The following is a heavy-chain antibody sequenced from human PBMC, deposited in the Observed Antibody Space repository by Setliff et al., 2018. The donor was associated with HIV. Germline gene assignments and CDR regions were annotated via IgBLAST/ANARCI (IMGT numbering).Heavy chain of an antibody. D-gene: IGHD5-12*01. CDR3: AREPGNSGYMEAYYFDY. J-gene: IGHJ4*02. V-gene: IGHV1-69*13. Sequence: ASVKVSCKASGGTFSSYAISWVRQAPGQGLEWMGGIIPIFGTANYAQKFQGRVTITADESTSTAYMELSSLRSEDTAVYYCAREPGNSGYMEAYYFDYWGQGTLVTRLL. CDR1: GGTFSSYA. CDR2: IIPIFGTA.